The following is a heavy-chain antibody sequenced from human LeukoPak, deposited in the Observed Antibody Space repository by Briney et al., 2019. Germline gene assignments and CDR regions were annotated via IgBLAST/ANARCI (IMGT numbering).Heavy chain of an antibody. D-gene: IGHD6-13*01. J-gene: IGHJ1*01. CDR3: AGDSSSWYRFFQY. CDR2: ISSSSSDI. CDR1: GFSFSTYS. Sequence: GGSLRLSCAASGFSFSTYSMTWVRQAPGKGLEWISYISSSSSDIYYEDSVKGRFTISRDNAKNSLYLQMNSLRAEDTAVYYCAGDSSSWYRFFQYWGQGTLVTVSS. V-gene: IGHV3-21*05.